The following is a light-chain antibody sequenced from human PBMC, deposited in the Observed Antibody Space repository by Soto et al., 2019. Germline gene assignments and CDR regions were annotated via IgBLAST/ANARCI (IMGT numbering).Light chain of an antibody. CDR3: CSYAGRYTWV. Sequence: QSVLTQPRSVSGSPGQSVTISCTGTSSDVGGYKYVSWYQQHPGKAPTLMIYDVSKRPSGVPDRFSGSKSGNTASLTISGLQAEDEADYYCCSYAGRYTWVFGGGTKLTVL. CDR2: DVS. CDR1: SSDVGGYKY. V-gene: IGLV2-11*01. J-gene: IGLJ3*02.